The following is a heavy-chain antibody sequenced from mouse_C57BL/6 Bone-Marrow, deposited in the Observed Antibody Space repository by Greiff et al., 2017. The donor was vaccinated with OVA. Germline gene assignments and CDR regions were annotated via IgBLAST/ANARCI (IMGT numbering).Heavy chain of an antibody. Sequence: VQLVESGAELVKPGASVKLSCKASGYTFTEYTIHWVKQRSGQGLEWIGWFYPGSGSIKYNEKFKDKATLTADKSSSTVYMELSRLTSEDSAVYFCARHEEGYDGYSRYFDVWGTGTTVTVSS. CDR1: GYTFTEYT. J-gene: IGHJ1*03. V-gene: IGHV1-62-2*01. D-gene: IGHD2-3*01. CDR2: FYPGSGSI. CDR3: ARHEEGYDGYSRYFDV.